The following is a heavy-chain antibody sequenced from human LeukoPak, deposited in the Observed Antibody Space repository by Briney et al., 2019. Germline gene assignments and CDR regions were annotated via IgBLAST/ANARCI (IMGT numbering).Heavy chain of an antibody. CDR3: ARRDYYGSGSPDF. Sequence: GGSLRLSCAASGFTFHDYDMSWVSQSPGKGLEWVSGINWNGDRTGYADSVKGRFTISRDNAKKSLYLQMNSLRAEDTALYYCARRDYYGSGSPDFWGQGTLVTVSS. D-gene: IGHD3-10*01. CDR1: GFTFHDYD. V-gene: IGHV3-20*04. J-gene: IGHJ4*02. CDR2: INWNGDRT.